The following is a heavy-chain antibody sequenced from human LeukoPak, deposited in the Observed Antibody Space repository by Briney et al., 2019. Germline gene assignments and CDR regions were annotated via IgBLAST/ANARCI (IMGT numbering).Heavy chain of an antibody. Sequence: GGSLRLPCAVSGFSFSSYAMTWVRQAPGKGLEWASAISDGGAITYYADSVKGRFTISRDNSKNTLYLQMNSLRAEDTAVYYCAKGGRNSEGDYWGQGTLVTVSS. CDR1: GFSFSSYA. D-gene: IGHD4-23*01. J-gene: IGHJ4*02. CDR3: AKGGRNSEGDY. CDR2: ISDGGAIT. V-gene: IGHV3-23*01.